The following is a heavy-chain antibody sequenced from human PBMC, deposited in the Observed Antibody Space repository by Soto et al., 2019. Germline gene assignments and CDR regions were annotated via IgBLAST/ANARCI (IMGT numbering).Heavy chain of an antibody. V-gene: IGHV1-24*01. J-gene: IGHJ6*02. CDR2: FDPEDGET. Sequence: GASVKVSCKVSGYTLTELSMHWVLQAPGKGLEWMGGFDPEDGETIYAQKFQGRVTMTEDTSTDTAYMELSSLRSEGTAVYYCATSIAAYYGMDVWGQGTTVTVSS. CDR3: ATSIAAYYGMDV. D-gene: IGHD6-6*01. CDR1: GYTLTELS.